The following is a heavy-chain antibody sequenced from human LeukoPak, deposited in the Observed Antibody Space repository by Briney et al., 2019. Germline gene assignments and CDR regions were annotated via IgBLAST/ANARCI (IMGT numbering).Heavy chain of an antibody. CDR1: GGSINSYY. D-gene: IGHD2-2*01. CDR2: IYTSGST. J-gene: IGHJ3*02. CDR3: ARQKCTSTSCLTKNAFDI. Sequence: SETLSLTCTVSGGSINSYYWSWIRQPPGKGLEWIGYIYTSGSTNYNPSLESRVTISVDTSKNQFSLDLSSVTAADTAVYYCARQKCTSTSCLTKNAFDIWGQGTMVTVSS. V-gene: IGHV4-4*09.